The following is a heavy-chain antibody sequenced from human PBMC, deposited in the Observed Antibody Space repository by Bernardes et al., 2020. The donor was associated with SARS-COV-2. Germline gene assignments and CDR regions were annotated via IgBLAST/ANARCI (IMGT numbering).Heavy chain of an antibody. V-gene: IGHV4-59*01. Sequence: SETLSLTCTVSGGSISSYYWSWIRQPPGKGLEWIGYIYYSGSTNYNPSLKSRVTISVDTSKNQFSLKLSSVTAADMAVYYCARVPGDITIFGVVISYFDLWGRGTLVTVSS. J-gene: IGHJ2*01. CDR1: GGSISSYY. CDR2: IYYSGST. D-gene: IGHD3-3*01. CDR3: ARVPGDITIFGVVISYFDL.